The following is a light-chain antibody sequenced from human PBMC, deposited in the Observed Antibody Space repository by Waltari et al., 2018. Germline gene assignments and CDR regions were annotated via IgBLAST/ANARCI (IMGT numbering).Light chain of an antibody. J-gene: IGLJ2*01. Sequence: SFELTQPPSVSVSPGQTARITCFGDTLPKKYASWYQQKSGPAPVLIIYEDKKRPSGIPGGISASSSGTTATLTISGAQVDDEGDYYCSTTDSTGKTFGGGTKLTVL. CDR2: EDK. V-gene: IGLV3-10*01. CDR1: TLPKKY. CDR3: STTDSTGKT.